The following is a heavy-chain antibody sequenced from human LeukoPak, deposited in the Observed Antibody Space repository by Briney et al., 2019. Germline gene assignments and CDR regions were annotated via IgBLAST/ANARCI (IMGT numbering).Heavy chain of an antibody. Sequence: PGGSLGLSCAASGFTFSSLGMHWVRQAPGKGLEWVALISYDGSNKYYADSVKGRFTISRDNSKNTLYLQMNSLRAEDTAVYYCRVVITTTDYWGQGTLVTVSS. J-gene: IGHJ4*02. CDR2: ISYDGSNK. D-gene: IGHD3-22*01. CDR1: GFTFSSLG. CDR3: RVVITTTDY. V-gene: IGHV3-30*03.